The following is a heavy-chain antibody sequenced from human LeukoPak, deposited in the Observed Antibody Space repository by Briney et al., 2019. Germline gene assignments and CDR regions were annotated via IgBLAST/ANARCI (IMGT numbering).Heavy chain of an antibody. Sequence: GGSLRLSCAASGFSFSNQGMSWVRQAPGKGLEGVANIKQDGSESYYVGSVKGRFTISRDNAKNSLYLQMNSLRAEDTAVYYCASGRYSNYFDYWGQGTLVTVSS. D-gene: IGHD4-11*01. V-gene: IGHV3-7*02. CDR3: ASGRYSNYFDY. CDR2: IKQDGSES. CDR1: GFSFSNQG. J-gene: IGHJ4*02.